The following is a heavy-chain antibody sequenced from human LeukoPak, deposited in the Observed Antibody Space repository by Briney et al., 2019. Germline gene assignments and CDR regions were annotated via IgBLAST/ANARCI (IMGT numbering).Heavy chain of an antibody. CDR3: ARDTSSGISGNVDI. J-gene: IGHJ3*02. V-gene: IGHV3-21*01. CDR1: GFTFSDYS. D-gene: IGHD1-20*01. CDR2: ISSRSLYI. Sequence: GGSLRLSCAASGFTFSDYSMNWLRQAPGKGLEWVSSISSRSLYIYHSDSVKGRFTISRDNAKNSVYLQMNSLRAVDTAVYFCARDTSSGISGNVDIWGQGTVVTVSS.